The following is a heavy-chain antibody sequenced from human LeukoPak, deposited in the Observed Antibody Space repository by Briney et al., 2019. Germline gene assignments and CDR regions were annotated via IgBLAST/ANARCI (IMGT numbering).Heavy chain of an antibody. CDR1: GFTFSSYA. J-gene: IGHJ1*01. Sequence: GSLRLSCAASGFTFSSYAMSWVRQAPGKGLEWVSAISGSGGSTYYADSVKGRFTISRDNSKNTLYLQMNSLRAEDTAVYYCAKDEPLYYDSSQAEYFQHWGQGTLVTVSS. V-gene: IGHV3-23*01. CDR2: ISGSGGST. D-gene: IGHD3-22*01. CDR3: AKDEPLYYDSSQAEYFQH.